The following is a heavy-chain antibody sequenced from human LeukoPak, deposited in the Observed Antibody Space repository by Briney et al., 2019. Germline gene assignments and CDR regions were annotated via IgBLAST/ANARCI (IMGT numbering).Heavy chain of an antibody. D-gene: IGHD3-10*01. J-gene: IGHJ4*02. CDR3: ARHRLWFGELSFDY. CDR1: GDSISSGDYY. V-gene: IGHV4-61*02. CDR2: ISSSGST. Sequence: MASETLSLTCTVSGDSISSGDYYWSWIRQPAGKGLEWIGRISSSGSTNYNPSLKSRVTTSVDTSKNQFSLKLSSVTAADTAVYYCARHRLWFGELSFDYWGQGTLVTVSS.